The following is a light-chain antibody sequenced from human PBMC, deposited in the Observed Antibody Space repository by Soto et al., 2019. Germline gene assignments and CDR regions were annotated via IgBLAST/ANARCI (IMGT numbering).Light chain of an antibody. J-gene: IGKJ3*01. CDR2: GAS. CDR3: QQDGSSPPFS. CDR1: QSVSSSY. V-gene: IGKV3-20*01. Sequence: EIVLTQSPGTLSLSPGERATLSCRASQSVSSSYLAWYQQKPGQAPRLLIYGASSRATGIPDRFSGRGSGTDFTLTISRLEPEDFAVYYCQQDGSSPPFSFGPGTKVVIK.